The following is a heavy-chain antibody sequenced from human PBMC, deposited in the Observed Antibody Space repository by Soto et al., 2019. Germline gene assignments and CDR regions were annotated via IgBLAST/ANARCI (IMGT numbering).Heavy chain of an antibody. CDR1: GGTFSSYA. D-gene: IGHD3-22*01. CDR2: IIPIFGTA. V-gene: IGHV1-69*01. CDR3: AREGASGSHIGY. J-gene: IGHJ4*02. Sequence: QVQLVQSGAEVKKPGSSVKVSCKASGGTFSSYAISWVRQAPGQGLEWMGGIIPIFGTANYAKKFQARATITADESTSTAYMELSSLRSEDTAVYYCAREGASGSHIGYWGQGTLVTVSS.